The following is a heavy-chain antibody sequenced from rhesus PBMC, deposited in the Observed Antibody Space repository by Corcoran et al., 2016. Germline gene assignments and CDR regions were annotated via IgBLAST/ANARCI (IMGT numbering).Heavy chain of an antibody. Sequence: EVQLVQSGAEVKKPGASVKISCKASGYTFTDYYVHWVRQAPGKWLEWMGRVDPEDGEAIHAQKCQDRVTITADTSTDTAYMELSSLRSEDTAVYYCARGYCIGSDCYAYFDYWGQGVLVTISS. V-gene: IGHV1-111*02. J-gene: IGHJ4*01. D-gene: IGHD2-21*01. CDR1: GYTFTDYY. CDR3: ARGYCIGSDCYAYFDY. CDR2: VDPEDGEA.